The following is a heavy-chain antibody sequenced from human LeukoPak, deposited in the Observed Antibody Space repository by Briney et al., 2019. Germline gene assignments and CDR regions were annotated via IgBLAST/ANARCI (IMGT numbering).Heavy chain of an antibody. CDR1: GFTFSHYA. CDR3: AKDRHYETSGYQLDY. Sequence: GGSLRLSCAASGFTFSHYAMSWVRQAPGKGLEWVSGISWNRGSIGYGDSVKGRFTISRDNAKNSLYLQMNSLRAEDTALYYCAKDRHYETSGYQLDYWGQGTLVTVSS. CDR2: ISWNRGSI. D-gene: IGHD3-22*01. V-gene: IGHV3-9*01. J-gene: IGHJ4*02.